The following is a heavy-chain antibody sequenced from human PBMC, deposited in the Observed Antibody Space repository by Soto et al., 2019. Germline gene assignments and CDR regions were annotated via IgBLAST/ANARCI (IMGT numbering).Heavy chain of an antibody. D-gene: IGHD2-2*02. J-gene: IGHJ4*02. CDR2: ISGTGGST. CDR1: GFIFSTYA. Sequence: GGSLRLSCAASGFIFSTYAMSWVRQAPGKGLEWVSGISGTGGSTSYADSVKGRFTISRDNSRNTLYLQMNSLRAEDTAVYYCAAGGYCSSTSCYTVDYWGQGTLVTVSS. CDR3: AAGGYCSSTSCYTVDY. V-gene: IGHV3-23*01.